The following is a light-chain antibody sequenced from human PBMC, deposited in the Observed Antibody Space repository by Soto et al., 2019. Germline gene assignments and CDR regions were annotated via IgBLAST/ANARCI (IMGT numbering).Light chain of an antibody. J-gene: IGKJ1*01. CDR1: QSVSSN. Sequence: EIVMTQSPATLSVSPGERATLSCRASQSVSSNLAWYQQKPGQAPRLLIYGASTRATGIPARFSGSGSGTEFTHTISSLQSEDFAVYYCQQYNTWGTFGQGTKVEIK. CDR3: QQYNTWGT. CDR2: GAS. V-gene: IGKV3-15*01.